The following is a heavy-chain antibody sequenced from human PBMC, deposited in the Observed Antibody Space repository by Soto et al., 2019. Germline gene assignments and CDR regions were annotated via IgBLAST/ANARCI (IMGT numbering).Heavy chain of an antibody. J-gene: IGHJ6*02. V-gene: IGHV1-69*13. Sequence: ASVKVSCKASGGTFSSYAISWVRQAPGQGLEWMGGIIPIFGTANYAQKFQGRVTITADESTSTAYMELSSLRSEDTAVYYCARDRLAAADYYYYYGMDVWGQGTTVTLSS. CDR2: IIPIFGTA. CDR1: GGTFSSYA. CDR3: ARDRLAAADYYYYYGMDV. D-gene: IGHD6-13*01.